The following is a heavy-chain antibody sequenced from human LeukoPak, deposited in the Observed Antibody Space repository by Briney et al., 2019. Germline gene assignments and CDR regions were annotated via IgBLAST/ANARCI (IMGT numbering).Heavy chain of an antibody. CDR3: ARDIAAAAFNWFDP. J-gene: IGHJ5*02. CDR2: ISAYNGNT. Sequence: GASVKVSCKASGYTFTSYGISWVRQAPGQGLEWMGWISAYNGNTNYAQKLQGRVTMTTDTSTSTAYMELRSLRSDDTAVYYCARDIAAAAFNWFDPWGQGTLVTVSS. V-gene: IGHV1-18*01. D-gene: IGHD6-13*01. CDR1: GYTFTSYG.